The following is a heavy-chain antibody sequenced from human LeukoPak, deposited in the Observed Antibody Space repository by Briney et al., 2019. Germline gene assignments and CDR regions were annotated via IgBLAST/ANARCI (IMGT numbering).Heavy chain of an antibody. CDR3: VRGGGYCSGGSCYSAYYYYYYMDV. Sequence: PSETLSLTCTVSGGSISSSNYYWGWIRQPPGKGLEWIGYIYYSGSTNYNPSLKSRVTISVDTSKNQFSLKLSSVTAADTAVYYCVRGGGYCSGGSCYSAYYYYYYMDVWGKGTTVTGSS. V-gene: IGHV4-61*05. D-gene: IGHD2-15*01. J-gene: IGHJ6*03. CDR2: IYYSGST. CDR1: GGSISSSNYY.